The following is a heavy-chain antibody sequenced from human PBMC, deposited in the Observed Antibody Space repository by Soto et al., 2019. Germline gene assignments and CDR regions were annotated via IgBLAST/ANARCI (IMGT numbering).Heavy chain of an antibody. CDR3: ARVEYSYYFDY. J-gene: IGHJ4*02. CDR1: GGSTSSYY. V-gene: IGHV4-59*01. D-gene: IGHD5-18*01. Sequence: SETLSLTCTVSGGSTSSYYWSWIRQPPGKGLEWIGYIYYSGSTNYNPSLKSRVTISVDTSKNQFSPKLSSVTAADTAVYYCARVEYSYYFDYWGQGTLVTVSS. CDR2: IYYSGST.